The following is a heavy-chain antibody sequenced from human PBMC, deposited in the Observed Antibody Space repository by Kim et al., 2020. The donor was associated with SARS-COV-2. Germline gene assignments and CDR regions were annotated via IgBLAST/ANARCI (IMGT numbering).Heavy chain of an antibody. CDR2: IYYSGST. D-gene: IGHD2-2*01. V-gene: IGHV4-59*08. CDR3: ARRSLGYCSSTRCSSGFDP. J-gene: IGHJ5*02. CDR1: GGSISSYY. Sequence: SETLSLTCTVSGGSISSYYWSWIRQPPGKGLEWIGYIYYSGSTNYNPSLKSRVTISVDTSKNQFSLKLSSVTAADTAVYYCARRSLGYCSSTRCSSGFDPWGQGTLVTVSS.